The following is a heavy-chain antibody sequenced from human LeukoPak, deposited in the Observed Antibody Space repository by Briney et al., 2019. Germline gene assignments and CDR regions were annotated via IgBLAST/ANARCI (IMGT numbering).Heavy chain of an antibody. J-gene: IGHJ4*02. V-gene: IGHV1-46*01. D-gene: IGHD4-17*01. CDR2: IDSSGGVT. CDR1: GFTLSSYY. CDR3: ARGGDYGDYLEH. Sequence: ASVKVSCKASGFTLSSYYMHWVRQAPGQGLEWMGIIDSSGGVTSYAQKVRGRVTMTSDTSTSTIYMEMRSLRSEDTAVYYCARGGDYGDYLEHWGQGTLVTVSS.